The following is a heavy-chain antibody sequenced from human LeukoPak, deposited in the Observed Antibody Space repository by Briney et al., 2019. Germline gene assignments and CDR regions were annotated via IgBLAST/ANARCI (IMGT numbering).Heavy chain of an antibody. D-gene: IGHD2-15*01. V-gene: IGHV3-23*01. Sequence: PGGSLRLSCAASGFTFSNYPMAWVRQAPGEGLEWVSGINGRGDTIYYADSVKGRCTVSRDNSKNTLYLQMSSLRADDTAVYYCAKSLSQTPIDYWGQGTLVTVSS. CDR1: GFTFSNYP. CDR2: INGRGDTI. CDR3: AKSLSQTPIDY. J-gene: IGHJ4*02.